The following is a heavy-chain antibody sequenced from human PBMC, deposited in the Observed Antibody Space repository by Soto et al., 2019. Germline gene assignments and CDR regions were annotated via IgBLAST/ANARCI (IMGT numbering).Heavy chain of an antibody. J-gene: IGHJ4*02. Sequence: QVQLVQSGAEVKRPGSSVKVSCKASGDTFTFYSINWVRQAPGLGLEWMGRINPILSMSNYAQRFQGRVTMTAVKSTSTAYMELSSLRSEDTAIYYCASSYGSGYRAFDYWGQGALVTVSS. CDR2: INPILSMS. D-gene: IGHD3-10*01. CDR3: ASSYGSGYRAFDY. V-gene: IGHV1-69*02. CDR1: GDTFTFYS.